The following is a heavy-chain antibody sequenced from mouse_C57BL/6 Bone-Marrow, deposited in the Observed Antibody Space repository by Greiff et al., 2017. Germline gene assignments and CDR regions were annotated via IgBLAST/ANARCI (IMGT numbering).Heavy chain of an antibody. CDR3: ARGDYYYGSSTSYYAMDY. Sequence: VQLQQSGPELVKPGASVKISCKASGYAFSSSWMNWVKQRPGKGLEWIGRIYPGDGDTNYNGKFKGKATLTADKSSSTAYMQLRRLTSEDSAVYFCARGDYYYGSSTSYYAMDYWGQGTSVTVSS. CDR2: IYPGDGDT. CDR1: GYAFSSSW. J-gene: IGHJ4*01. V-gene: IGHV1-82*01. D-gene: IGHD1-1*01.